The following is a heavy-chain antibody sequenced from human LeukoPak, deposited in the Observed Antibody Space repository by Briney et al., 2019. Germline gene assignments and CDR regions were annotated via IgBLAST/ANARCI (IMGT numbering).Heavy chain of an antibody. CDR1: GFTVSSNY. D-gene: IGHD3-10*01. CDR3: ARDRTMVRGVILGDSPDYYYGMDV. V-gene: IGHV3-53*04. J-gene: IGHJ6*02. Sequence: GGSLRLSCAASGFTVSSNYMSWVRQATGKGLEWVSVIYSGGSTYYADSVKGRFTISRHNSKNTLYLQMNSLRAEDTAVYYCARDRTMVRGVILGDSPDYYYGMDVWGQGTTVTVSS. CDR2: IYSGGST.